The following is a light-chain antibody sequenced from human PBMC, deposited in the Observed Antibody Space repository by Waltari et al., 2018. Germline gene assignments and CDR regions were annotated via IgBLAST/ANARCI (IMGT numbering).Light chain of an antibody. V-gene: IGLV3-10*01. CDR2: EDI. CDR1: ALSNKY. J-gene: IGLJ3*02. CDR3: YSTDFSGHDRV. Sequence: SYELTQPPSVSVSPGQTARITCSGDALSNKYAYWYQQKSGQAPVLVIYEDITRPTGIPERFSGSSSGTTATLTISGAHVDDEADYYCYSTDFSGHDRVFGGGTKLTIL.